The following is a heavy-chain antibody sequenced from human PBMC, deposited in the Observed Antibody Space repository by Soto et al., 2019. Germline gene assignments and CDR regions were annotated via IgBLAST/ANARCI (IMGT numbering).Heavy chain of an antibody. D-gene: IGHD3-16*01. Sequence: QVQLVESGGGVVQPGTSLRVSCVGSGFTFRSYVIHWVRQPPGKGLEWVALTSYDGSDKYYGDSVRGRFTISRDNSRNTVDLQMDSLSLEYTALYYCARWGTTGGLDVWGQGTLVSVSS. CDR3: ARWGTTGGLDV. V-gene: IGHV3-30*19. CDR2: TSYDGSDK. J-gene: IGHJ1*01. CDR1: GFTFRSYV.